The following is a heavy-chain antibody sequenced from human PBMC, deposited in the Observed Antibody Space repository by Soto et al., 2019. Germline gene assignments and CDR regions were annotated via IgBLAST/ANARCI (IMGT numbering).Heavy chain of an antibody. Sequence: PGGSLRLSCAASGFTFSSYWMSWVRQAPGKGMAWVANIKQDGSEKYYVDSVKGRFTISRDNAKNSLYLQMNSLRAEDTAVYYCARDSYDFWSGYYADFHYYGMDVWGQGTTVTVSS. D-gene: IGHD3-3*01. J-gene: IGHJ6*01. CDR2: IKQDGSEK. V-gene: IGHV3-7*03. CDR1: GFTFSSYW. CDR3: ARDSYDFWSGYYADFHYYGMDV.